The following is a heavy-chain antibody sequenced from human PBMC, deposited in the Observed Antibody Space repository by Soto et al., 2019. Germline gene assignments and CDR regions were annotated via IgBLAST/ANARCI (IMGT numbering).Heavy chain of an antibody. CDR3: VKDESVNWYSGHFRH. D-gene: IGHD1-26*01. CDR2: INWNSGSI. V-gene: IGHV3-9*01. CDR1: GFTFDDYA. Sequence: EVQLVESGGGLVQPGRSLRLSCAASGFTFDDYAMHWVRQVPGKGLEWVSGINWNSGSIGYADSVKGRFAISRDNANNSLHLQMNSLRAEDTAFYYCVKDESVNWYSGHFRHWGQGTLVTVSS. J-gene: IGHJ1*01.